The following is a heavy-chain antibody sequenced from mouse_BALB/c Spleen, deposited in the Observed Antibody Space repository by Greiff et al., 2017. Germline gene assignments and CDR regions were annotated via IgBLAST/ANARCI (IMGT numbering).Heavy chain of an antibody. J-gene: IGHJ4*01. CDR3: ARQSIEYCNYYYYAMDY. CDR1: GFSFTSYG. V-gene: IGHV2-6-2*01. D-gene: IGHD2-10*02. CDR2: IWSDRST. Sequence: VQLVESGPDLVAPGQSLSITCTVSGFSFTSYGVHWVRQPPGKGLEWLVVIWSDRSTTYNSALKSRLSISKENSKSQVFLKMNSLQTDDTAMYYCARQSIEYCNYYYYAMDYWGQGTSVTVSS.